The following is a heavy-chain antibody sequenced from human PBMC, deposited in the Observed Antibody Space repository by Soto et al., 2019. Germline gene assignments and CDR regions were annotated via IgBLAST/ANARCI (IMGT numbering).Heavy chain of an antibody. D-gene: IGHD2-2*01. V-gene: IGHV5-51*01. CDR2: IYPGDSDT. CDR3: ARYQLNTXQLFPDGWFDP. Sequence: GESLKISCKGSGYSFTSYWIGWVRQMPGKGLEWMGIIYPGDSDTRYSPSFQGQVTISADKSISTAYLQWSSLKASDTAMYYCARYQLNTXQLFPDGWFDPWGQGTLVXVS. CDR1: GYSFTSYW. J-gene: IGHJ5*02.